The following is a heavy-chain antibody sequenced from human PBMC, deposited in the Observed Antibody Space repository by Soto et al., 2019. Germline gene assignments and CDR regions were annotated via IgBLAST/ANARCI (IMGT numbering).Heavy chain of an antibody. CDR1: GYTFTSYD. CDR3: ARGPVLRYFDWLLQTSDYYYGMDV. Sequence: ASVKVSCKASGYTFTSYDINWVRQATGQGLEWMGWMNPNSGNTGYAQKFQGRVTMTRNTSISTAYMELSSLRSEDTAVYYCARGPVLRYFDWLLQTSDYYYGMDVWGQGTTVTV. V-gene: IGHV1-8*01. J-gene: IGHJ6*02. CDR2: MNPNSGNT. D-gene: IGHD3-9*01.